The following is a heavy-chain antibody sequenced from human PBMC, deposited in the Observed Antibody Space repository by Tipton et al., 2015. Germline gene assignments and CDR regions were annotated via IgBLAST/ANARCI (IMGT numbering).Heavy chain of an antibody. J-gene: IGHJ5*02. CDR3: ARVHYYNGWSSGLRFGP. CDR2: INRSGSA. Sequence: TLSLTCDVYGGSFSGYYWNWIRQPPGKGLQWIGEINRSGSATYIPSLRSRVTISVDTSKNQFSLKLSSVTAADTAVFYCARVHYYNGWSSGLRFGPWGQGTLVTVSS. D-gene: IGHD3-10*01. CDR1: GGSFSGYY. V-gene: IGHV4-34*01.